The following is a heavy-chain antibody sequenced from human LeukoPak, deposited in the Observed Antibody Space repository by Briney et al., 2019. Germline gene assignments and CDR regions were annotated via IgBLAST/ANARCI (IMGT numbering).Heavy chain of an antibody. V-gene: IGHV1-8*03. CDR2: MNPNSGNT. Sequence: ASVKVSCKASRYTFTSYDINWVRQATGQGLEWMGWMNPNSGNTGYAQKFQGRVTITRNTSISTAYMELSSLRSEDTAVYYCARGSRYAATIIYYYYYMDVWGKGTTVTVSS. CDR3: ARGSRYAATIIYYYYYMDV. J-gene: IGHJ6*03. CDR1: RYTFTSYD. D-gene: IGHD5-12*01.